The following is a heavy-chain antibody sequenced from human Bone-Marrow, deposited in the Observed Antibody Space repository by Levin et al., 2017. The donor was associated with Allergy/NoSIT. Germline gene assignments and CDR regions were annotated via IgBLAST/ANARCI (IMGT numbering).Heavy chain of an antibody. CDR1: GFSFSTYG. CDR2: LWFDGSNQ. J-gene: IGHJ6*02. V-gene: IGHV3-33*01. D-gene: IGHD6-19*01. Sequence: SCAADGFSFSTYGMHWVRQAPGKGPEWVANLWFDGSNQFYADSVRGRFTISRDNSKNTLYLQMSSLRAEDTSVYYCARDSGRFYYGVDVWGQGTTVIVSS. CDR3: ARDSGRFYYGVDV.